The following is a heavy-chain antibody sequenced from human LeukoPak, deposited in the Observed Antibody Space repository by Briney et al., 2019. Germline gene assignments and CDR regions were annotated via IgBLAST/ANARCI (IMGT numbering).Heavy chain of an antibody. J-gene: IGHJ4*02. D-gene: IGHD3-10*01. CDR2: IDWNGGST. CDR3: ARDIPYGSGSWPMDC. Sequence: PGGSLRLSCAASGFTFDDYGMSWARQAPGKGLEWVSGIDWNGGSTGYADSVKGRFTISRDNAKNSLYLQMNSLRAEDTALYYCARDIPYGSGSWPMDCWGQGILVTVSS. CDR1: GFTFDDYG. V-gene: IGHV3-20*04.